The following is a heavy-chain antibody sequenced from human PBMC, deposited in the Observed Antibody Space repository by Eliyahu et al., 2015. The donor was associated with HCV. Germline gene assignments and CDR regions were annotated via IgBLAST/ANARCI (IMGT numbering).Heavy chain of an antibody. CDR1: GDSITRYY. V-gene: IGHV4-59*01. CDR3: ARIDYDSGSHFDS. Sequence: QVQLQESGPGLVKPSETLSLTCIVSGDSITRYYWSWIRQPPGKRLEWIGYVYNNGKTKYNPSLNSRVSMSLHTSNNQFSLELNSVTTADTAVYYCARIDYDSGSHFDSWGQGTQVTVSS. D-gene: IGHD3-10*01. CDR2: VYNNGKT. J-gene: IGHJ4*02.